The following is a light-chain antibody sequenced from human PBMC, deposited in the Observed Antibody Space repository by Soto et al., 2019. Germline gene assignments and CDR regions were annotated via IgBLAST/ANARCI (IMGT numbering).Light chain of an antibody. CDR3: QQYNTYPLT. Sequence: DIQMTQSPSTLSASVGDGVTITCRASQSISTWLAWYQQKPGKAPKLLIYKASSLEGGVPSRFSGSGSGSDFNITISSLQPDDFATYYCQQYNTYPLTFGGGTTVEIK. V-gene: IGKV1-5*03. CDR1: QSISTW. J-gene: IGKJ4*01. CDR2: KAS.